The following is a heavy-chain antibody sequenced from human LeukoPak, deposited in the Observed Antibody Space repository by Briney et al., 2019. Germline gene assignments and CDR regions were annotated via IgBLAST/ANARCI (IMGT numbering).Heavy chain of an antibody. J-gene: IGHJ4*01. CDR1: GGSISSSSYY. D-gene: IGHD4-17*01. CDR2: IYYSGST. CDR3: ARLASNYGDYGFDY. V-gene: IGHV4-39*01. Sequence: SETLSLTCTVSGGSISSSSYYWGWIRQPPGKGLEWIGSIYYSGSTYYNPSLKSRVTISVDTSKNQFSLKLSSVTAADTAVYYCARLASNYGDYGFDYWGQEPWSPSPQ.